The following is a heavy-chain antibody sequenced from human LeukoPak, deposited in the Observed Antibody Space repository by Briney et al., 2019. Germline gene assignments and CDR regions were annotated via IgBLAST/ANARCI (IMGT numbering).Heavy chain of an antibody. J-gene: IGHJ4*02. CDR1: GYTFTTYG. Sequence: GASVKVSCKASGYTFTTYGLSWVRQAPGQGLEWVGWISTYNGNTNYAQKFQGRVTMTTDTSTSTAYMELRSLRSDDTAVYYCARDPTEDFWSGFYSYFDFWGQGTLVTVSS. CDR3: ARDPTEDFWSGFYSYFDF. D-gene: IGHD3-3*01. V-gene: IGHV1-18*01. CDR2: ISTYNGNT.